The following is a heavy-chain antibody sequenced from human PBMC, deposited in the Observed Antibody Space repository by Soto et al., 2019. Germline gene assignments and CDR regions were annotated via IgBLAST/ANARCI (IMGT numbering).Heavy chain of an antibody. Sequence: PGESLKISCKGSGYSFTSYWLGWVRQMPGKGLEWMGIIYPGDSDTRYSPSFQGQVTISADKSISTAYLQWSSLKASDTAMYYCARPYYDSSGHYYYYGMDVWGQGTTVTVSS. D-gene: IGHD3-22*01. J-gene: IGHJ6*02. V-gene: IGHV5-51*01. CDR2: IYPGDSDT. CDR1: GYSFTSYW. CDR3: ARPYYDSSGHYYYYGMDV.